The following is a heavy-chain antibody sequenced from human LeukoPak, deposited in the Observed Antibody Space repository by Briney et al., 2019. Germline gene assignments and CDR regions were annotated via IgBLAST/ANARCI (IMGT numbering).Heavy chain of an antibody. D-gene: IGHD6-13*01. CDR1: GFTFSSYT. V-gene: IGHV3-30-3*01. Sequence: GGSLRLSCAASGFTFSSYTMYWVRQAPGKGLEWVALISYDGSNTYYADSVKGRLTISRDNSKNTLFLQINSLRAEDTAVYYCARAFRTSSRVHQLAPVAFDIWGQGTVVTVSS. CDR3: ARAFRTSSRVHQLAPVAFDI. J-gene: IGHJ3*02. CDR2: ISYDGSNT.